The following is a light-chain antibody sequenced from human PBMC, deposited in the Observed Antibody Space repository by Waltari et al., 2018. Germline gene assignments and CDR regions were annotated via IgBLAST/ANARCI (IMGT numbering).Light chain of an antibody. CDR2: DKN. J-gene: IGLJ2*01. V-gene: IGLV3-19*01. Sequence: SSELTQDPAVSVAMGQTVRITCQGASLRRYYAIWYQQRPGQAPILVIYDKNNRPSGVPDRFSGSSSHNTGSLTITGAQAEDEASYYCHSRDASGVAGSFGGGTKLTVL. CDR3: HSRDASGVAGS. CDR1: SLRRYY.